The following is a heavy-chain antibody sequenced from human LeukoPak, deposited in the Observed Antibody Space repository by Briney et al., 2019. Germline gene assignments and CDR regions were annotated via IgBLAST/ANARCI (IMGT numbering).Heavy chain of an antibody. D-gene: IGHD6-6*01. CDR3: ARAIGIAARPGWFDP. V-gene: IGHV4-59*11. J-gene: IGHJ5*02. CDR2: IYYSGST. Sequence: SETLSLTCTASGGSLSSHYWSWIRQPPGKGLEWIGYIYYSGSTNYNPSLKSRVTISVDTSKNQFSLKLSSVTAADTAVYYCARAIGIAARPGWFDPWGQGTLVTVSS. CDR1: GGSLSSHY.